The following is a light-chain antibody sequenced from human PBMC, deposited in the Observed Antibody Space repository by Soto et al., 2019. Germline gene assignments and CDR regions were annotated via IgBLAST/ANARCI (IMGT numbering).Light chain of an antibody. CDR3: SLYTSENTYV. Sequence: QSALTQPASVSGSPGQSITISCTGTSSDVGAYKYVSWYRQYPGKAPKLIIYEASNRPSGVPDRFSGSKSGNTASLTISGLQAADEADYYCSLYTSENTYVFGTGTKVTVL. CDR1: SSDVGAYKY. V-gene: IGLV2-14*01. CDR2: EAS. J-gene: IGLJ1*01.